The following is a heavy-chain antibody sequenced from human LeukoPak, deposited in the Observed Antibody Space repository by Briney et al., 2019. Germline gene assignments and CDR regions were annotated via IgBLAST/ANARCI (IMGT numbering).Heavy chain of an antibody. Sequence: SGTLSLTCAVSGGSISSSNWWSWVRQPPGKGLEWIGEIYHSGSTNYNPSLKSRVTISVDTSKNQFSLKLSSVTAADTAAYYCARAHYYDSSGYYRALDYWGQGTLVTVSS. CDR2: IYHSGST. V-gene: IGHV4-4*02. J-gene: IGHJ4*02. D-gene: IGHD3-22*01. CDR3: ARAHYYDSSGYYRALDY. CDR1: GGSISSSNW.